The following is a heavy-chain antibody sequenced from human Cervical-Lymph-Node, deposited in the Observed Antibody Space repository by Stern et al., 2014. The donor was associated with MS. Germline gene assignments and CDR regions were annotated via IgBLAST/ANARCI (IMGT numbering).Heavy chain of an antibody. D-gene: IGHD2/OR15-2a*01. CDR2: STPIFGTA. CDR1: GGTFSSYT. V-gene: IGHV1-69*08. Sequence: QAQLVQSGAEVKKPGSSVKVSCKAFGGTFSSYTMSWVRQAPGQGLEWMGRSTPIFGTANYAQKFQDRVTITADKSTSTAYMALNSLRSEDTAVYYGAREALWGGNYYALDVWGQGTTVTVSS. CDR3: AREALWGGNYYALDV. J-gene: IGHJ6*02.